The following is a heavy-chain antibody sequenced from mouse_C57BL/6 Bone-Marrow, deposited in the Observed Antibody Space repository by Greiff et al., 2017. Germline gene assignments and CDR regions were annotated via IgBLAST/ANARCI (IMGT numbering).Heavy chain of an antibody. CDR2: IDPSDSYT. D-gene: IGHD1-1*01. V-gene: IGHV1-50*01. CDR3: ARDTTVVGDDFDY. J-gene: IGHJ2*01. Sequence: QVQLQQPGAELVKPGASVKLSCKASGYTFTSYWMQWVKQRPGQGLEWIGEIDPSDSYTNYNQKFKGKATLTVDTSSSTAYMQLSSLTSEDSAVYYCARDTTVVGDDFDYWGQGTTLTVSS. CDR1: GYTFTSYW.